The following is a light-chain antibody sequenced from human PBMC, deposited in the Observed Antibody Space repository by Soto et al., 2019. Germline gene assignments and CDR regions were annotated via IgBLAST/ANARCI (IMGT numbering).Light chain of an antibody. CDR1: QSVSSSY. J-gene: IGKJ1*01. CDR2: DAS. V-gene: IGKV3-20*01. Sequence: EIVLTQSPGTLSLSPGERATLSCRASQSVSSSYFAWYQQKPGQAPRLLIYDASSRATGIPDSFSGSGSGTDFTLTISRLEPEDFAVYYCQQYGSSPQTFGQGTKVDIK. CDR3: QQYGSSPQT.